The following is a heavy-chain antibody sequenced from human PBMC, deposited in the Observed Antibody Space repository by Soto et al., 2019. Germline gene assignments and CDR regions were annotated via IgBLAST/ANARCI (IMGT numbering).Heavy chain of an antibody. CDR2: ISSSSTI. CDR1: GFTFSSYS. J-gene: IGHJ6*02. V-gene: IGHV3-48*02. CDR3: ARVIMDV. Sequence: PGGSLRLSCAASGFTFSSYSMNWVRQAPGKGLEWVSYISSSSTIYYADSVKGRFTISRDNAKNSLYLQMNSLRDEDTAVYYCARVIMDVWRQGTTVTVSS.